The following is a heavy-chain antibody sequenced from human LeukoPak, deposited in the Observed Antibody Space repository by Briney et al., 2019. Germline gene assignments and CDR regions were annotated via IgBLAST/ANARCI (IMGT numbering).Heavy chain of an antibody. J-gene: IGHJ6*02. CDR3: ARGGAWIYYGMDV. D-gene: IGHD2-21*02. CDR1: GGSISSYY. V-gene: IGHV4-59*12. Sequence: SETLSLTCTVSGGSISSYYWSWIRQPPGKGLEWIGYIYYSGSTNYNPSLKGRVTISVDRSKNQFSLKLSSVTAADTAVYYCARGGAWIYYGMDVWGQGTTVTVSS. CDR2: IYYSGST.